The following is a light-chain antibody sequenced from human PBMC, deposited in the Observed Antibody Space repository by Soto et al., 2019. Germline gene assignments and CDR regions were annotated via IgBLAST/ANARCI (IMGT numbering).Light chain of an antibody. Sequence: DIQMTQSPSTLSASVGDRVTITCRASQSISTWLAWYQQKPGKAPKLLIYKAFSLESGVPSRFIGSGAGTEFTLTISSLQPDAFATYYCKQYYNYVTLGNGTKVEIK. CDR1: QSISTW. V-gene: IGKV1-5*03. J-gene: IGKJ1*01. CDR2: KAF. CDR3: KQYYNYVT.